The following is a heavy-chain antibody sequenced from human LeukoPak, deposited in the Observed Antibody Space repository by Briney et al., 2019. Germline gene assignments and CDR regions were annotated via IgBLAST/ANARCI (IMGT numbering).Heavy chain of an antibody. CDR1: GYTLTELS. J-gene: IGHJ4*02. CDR3: ATGLRGGVFNCDRSGLGYFES. CDR2: FDPEDGET. D-gene: IGHD3-22*01. Sequence: ASVKVSCKVSGYTLTELSMHWVRQAPGKGLEWMGGFDPEDGETIYAQKFQGRVTMTEDTSTDTAYMELSSLRSEDTAVYYCATGLRGGVFNCDRSGLGYFESWGQGTLVTVSS. V-gene: IGHV1-24*01.